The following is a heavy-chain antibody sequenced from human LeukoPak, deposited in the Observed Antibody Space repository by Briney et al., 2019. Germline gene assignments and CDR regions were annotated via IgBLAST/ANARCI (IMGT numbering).Heavy chain of an antibody. CDR3: ARGWFPFFTMTESDWFDP. CDR2: MNPNSGNT. CDR1: GYTFTSYD. V-gene: IGHV1-8*03. D-gene: IGHD3-22*01. Sequence: GASVKVPCKASGYTFTSYDINWVRQATGQGLEWMGWMNPNSGNTGYAQKFQGRVTITRNTSISTAYMELSSLRSEDTAVYYCARGWFPFFTMTESDWFDPWGQGTLVTVSS. J-gene: IGHJ5*02.